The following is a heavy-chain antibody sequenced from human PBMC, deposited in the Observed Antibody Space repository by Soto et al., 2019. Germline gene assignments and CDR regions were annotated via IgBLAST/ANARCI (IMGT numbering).Heavy chain of an antibody. J-gene: IGHJ4*02. CDR1: GYTFTSYY. Sequence: QVQLVQSGAEVKKPGASVKVCCKASGYTFTSYYMHWVRQAPGQGLEWVGVINPSGGGTSHAQKFQGRVTMTRDTSTSTVYMELNSLRSEDTAVYYCARDIAASGSFDYWGQGTLVTVSS. V-gene: IGHV1-46*01. D-gene: IGHD6-13*01. CDR2: INPSGGGT. CDR3: ARDIAASGSFDY.